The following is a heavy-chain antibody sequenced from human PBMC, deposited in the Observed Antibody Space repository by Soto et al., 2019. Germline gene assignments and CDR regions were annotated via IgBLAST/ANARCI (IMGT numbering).Heavy chain of an antibody. CDR2: VRHTGST. CDR3: ARAPLKYSSSPAWFDP. J-gene: IGHJ5*02. Sequence: SETLSLTCTVSGASISSGGFYWSWIRQFPGKGLEWIGYVRHTGSTYYNPSLKSRALISVDTSKNQFSLKLSSVTAADTAVYYCARAPLKYSSSPAWFDPWGQGTLVTVSS. V-gene: IGHV4-31*03. CDR1: GASISSGGFY. D-gene: IGHD6-6*01.